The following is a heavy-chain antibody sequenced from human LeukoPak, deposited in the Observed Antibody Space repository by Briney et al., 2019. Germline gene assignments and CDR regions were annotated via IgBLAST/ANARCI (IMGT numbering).Heavy chain of an antibody. Sequence: PSGTLSLTCTVSGGSISSSSYYWGWIRQPPGKGLEWIGSIYYSGSTYYNPSLKSRVTISVDTSKNQFSLKLSSVTAADTAVYYCARLKLAFGGVIAIDYWGQGTLVTVSS. CDR3: ARLKLAFGGVIAIDY. CDR2: IYYSGST. V-gene: IGHV4-39*01. CDR1: GGSISSSSYY. J-gene: IGHJ4*02. D-gene: IGHD3-16*02.